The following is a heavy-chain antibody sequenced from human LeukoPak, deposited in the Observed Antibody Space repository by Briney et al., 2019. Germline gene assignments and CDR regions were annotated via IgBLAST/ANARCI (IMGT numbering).Heavy chain of an antibody. CDR3: ARQTYYYDSSGYYHFDY. Sequence: SGPTLVKPTQTLTLTCTFSGFSLTTSGVGVGWIRQPPGKALEWLALIYGNDDKRYSPSLQSRLTITKDTSTNQVVLTMTNMDPVDTATYYCARQTYYYDSSGYYHFDYWGQGTLVTVSS. CDR2: IYGNDDK. CDR1: GFSLTTSGVG. J-gene: IGHJ4*02. V-gene: IGHV2-5*01. D-gene: IGHD3-22*01.